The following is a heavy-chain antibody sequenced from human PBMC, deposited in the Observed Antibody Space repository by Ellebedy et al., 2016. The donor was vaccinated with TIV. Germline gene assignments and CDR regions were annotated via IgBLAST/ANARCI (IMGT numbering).Heavy chain of an antibody. CDR3: EKSWRGFDY. J-gene: IGHJ4*02. CDR1: GFIFSDYS. Sequence: PGGSLRLSCAASGFIFSDYSIHWVRQPPGKGLEWVALMSYDGKNEYYADSVKGRFTISRDNSKNTLNLQMNSLRVEDTAVYYCEKSWRGFDYWGQGTLVTVSS. D-gene: IGHD3-10*01. V-gene: IGHV3-30-3*02. CDR2: MSYDGKNE.